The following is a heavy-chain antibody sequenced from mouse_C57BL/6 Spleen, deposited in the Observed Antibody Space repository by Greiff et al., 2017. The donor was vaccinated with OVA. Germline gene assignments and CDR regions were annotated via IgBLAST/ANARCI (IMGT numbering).Heavy chain of an antibody. J-gene: IGHJ3*01. CDR1: GYTFTDYY. V-gene: IGHV1-19*01. CDR2: INPYNGGT. D-gene: IGHD2-4*01. Sequence: EVQLQQSGPVLVKPGASVKMSCKASGYTFTDYYMNWVKQSHGKSLEWIGVINPYNGGTSYNQKFKGKATLTVDKSSSTAYMELNSLTSEDSAVYYCATYDYDFAYWGQGTLVTVSA. CDR3: ATYDYDFAY.